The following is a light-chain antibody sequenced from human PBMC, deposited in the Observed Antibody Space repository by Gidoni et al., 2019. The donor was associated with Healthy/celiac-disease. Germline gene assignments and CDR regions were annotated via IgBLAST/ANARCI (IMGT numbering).Light chain of an antibody. J-gene: IGKJ1*01. CDR3: QKDNSAPQVT. CDR1: QGISNY. CDR2: AAS. V-gene: IGKV1-27*01. Sequence: DIQLTQSPSSLSASVGDRVTLTCRASQGISNYLAWYQQKPGKVPKLLIYAASTLQSGVPARFSGSGSGTDFTLTISSLQPEDVATYYCQKDNSAPQVTFGQXAKVEIK.